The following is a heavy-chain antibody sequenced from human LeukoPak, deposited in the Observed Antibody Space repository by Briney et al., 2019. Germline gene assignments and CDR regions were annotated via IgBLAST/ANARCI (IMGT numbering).Heavy chain of an antibody. D-gene: IGHD3-3*01. Sequence: GGSLRLSCAASGFTFRNYAMSWVRQAPGKGLEWVSSIRESGGATYYAGSVKGRFTISRDNSKNTLFLQMNSLRDEDTAVYYCAKDLPGLEWFGNWGQGILVTVSS. CDR2: IRESGGAT. CDR3: AKDLPGLEWFGN. V-gene: IGHV3-23*01. J-gene: IGHJ4*02. CDR1: GFTFRNYA.